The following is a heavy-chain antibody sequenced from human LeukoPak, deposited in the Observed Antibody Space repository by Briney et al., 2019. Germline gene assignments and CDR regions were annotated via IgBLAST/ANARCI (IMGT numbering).Heavy chain of an antibody. J-gene: IGHJ3*02. CDR3: AKAPGIAAEDDAFDI. V-gene: IGHV3-30-3*01. Sequence: GGSLRLSCAVSGFTFSSYAMHWVRQAPGKGLEWVAVISYDGSNKYYADSVKGRFTISRDNSKNTLYLQMNSLRAEDTAVYYCAKAPGIAAEDDAFDIWGQGTMVTVSS. D-gene: IGHD6-13*01. CDR2: ISYDGSNK. CDR1: GFTFSSYA.